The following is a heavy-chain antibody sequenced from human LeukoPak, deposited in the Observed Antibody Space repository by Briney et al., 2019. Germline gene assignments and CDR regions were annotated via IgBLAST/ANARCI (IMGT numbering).Heavy chain of an antibody. D-gene: IGHD7-27*01. CDR3: ARLGPHLDF. CDR2: ISHSGPT. CDR1: GGSISGNSYY. J-gene: IGHJ4*02. V-gene: IGHV4-39*07. Sequence: SETLSLTCTVSGGSISGNSYYWGWIRQPPGKGLEWIGSISHSGPTSYSPSLKSRVTISVDTSKNQFSLKLTSVTAADTAVYYCARLGPHLDFWGQGALVTVSS.